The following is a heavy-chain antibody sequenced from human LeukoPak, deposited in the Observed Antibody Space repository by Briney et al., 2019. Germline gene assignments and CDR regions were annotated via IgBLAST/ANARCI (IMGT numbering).Heavy chain of an antibody. Sequence: GGSLRLSCAASGFTFSSYSMNWVRQAPGKGLEWVSSISSSSSYIYYADSVKGRFTISRDNAKNSLYLQMNSLRAEDTAVYYCATQRHPSDHLFDYWGQGTLVTVPS. J-gene: IGHJ4*02. CDR3: ATQRHPSDHLFDY. CDR2: ISSSSSYI. D-gene: IGHD1-1*01. V-gene: IGHV3-21*01. CDR1: GFTFSSYS.